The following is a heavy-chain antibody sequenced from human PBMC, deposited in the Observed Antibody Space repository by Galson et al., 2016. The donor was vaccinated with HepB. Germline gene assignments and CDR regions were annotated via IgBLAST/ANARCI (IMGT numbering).Heavy chain of an antibody. CDR1: GYAFTSRG. CDR2: ISAYDGHT. V-gene: IGHV1-18*01. J-gene: IGHJ4*02. D-gene: IGHD2-15*01. Sequence: SVKVSCKASGYAFTSRGISWVRQAPGQGLEWMGWISAYDGHTNYGQKLQGRLTMTTDTSTSTAYMELRSLRSDDTAVYYCARDQAPLPGDYWGQGTLVTVSS. CDR3: ARDQAPLPGDY.